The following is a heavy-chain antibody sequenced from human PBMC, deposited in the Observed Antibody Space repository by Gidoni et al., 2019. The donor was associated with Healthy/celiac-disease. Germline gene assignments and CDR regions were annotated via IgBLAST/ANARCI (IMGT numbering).Heavy chain of an antibody. CDR2: IKSKTDGGTT. CDR3: TTSYDILTGYYSFDY. D-gene: IGHD3-9*01. V-gene: IGHV3-15*01. Sequence: EVQLVESGGGLVKPGGSLRLTCAASGFTFRNAWMSWVRQAPGKGLEWVGRIKSKTDGGTTDYAAPVKGRFTISRDDSKNTLYLQMNSLKTEDTAVYYCTTSYDILTGYYSFDYWGQGTLVTVSS. CDR1: GFTFRNAW. J-gene: IGHJ4*02.